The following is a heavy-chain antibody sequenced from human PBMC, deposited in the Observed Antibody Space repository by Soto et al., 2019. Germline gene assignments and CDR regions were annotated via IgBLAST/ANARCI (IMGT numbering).Heavy chain of an antibody. Sequence: EVQLVESGGGLVRPGGSLRLSCSASGFAFRDSTMHWVRQAPGRGLVQLGTSTYTGDTPYYADSVKGRFTISRDNSQSTLYLQMSSLRPEDTGVYFCVKDYSHGRFPDYWGQGTLVTVSS. CDR3: VKDYSHGRFPDY. CDR2: STYTGDTP. CDR1: GFAFRDST. V-gene: IGHV3-64D*06. J-gene: IGHJ4*02. D-gene: IGHD1-26*01.